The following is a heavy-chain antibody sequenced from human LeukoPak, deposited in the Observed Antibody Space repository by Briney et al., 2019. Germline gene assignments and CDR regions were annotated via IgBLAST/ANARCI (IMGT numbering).Heavy chain of an antibody. Sequence: SQTLSLTCTVSGGSISSGGYYWSWIRQPPGKGLEWIGYIYHSGSTCYNPSLKSRVTISVDRSKNQFSLKLSSVTAADTAVYYCAREKTGAGADYWGQGTLVTVSS. V-gene: IGHV4-30-2*01. CDR1: GGSISSGGYY. D-gene: IGHD1-26*01. J-gene: IGHJ4*02. CDR3: AREKTGAGADY. CDR2: IYHSGST.